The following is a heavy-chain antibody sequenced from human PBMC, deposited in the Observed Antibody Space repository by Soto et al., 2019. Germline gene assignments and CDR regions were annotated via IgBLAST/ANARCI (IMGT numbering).Heavy chain of an antibody. J-gene: IGHJ5*01. D-gene: IGHD1-26*01. CDR1: GDSVSSYDAA. CDR3: ARLKSNSWFDS. CDR2: TYFRSKKCNY. Sequence: SQTLSGTCAISGDSVSSYDAAWNWIRQSPSRGLEWLVRTYFRSKKCNYNYAEYVKSRIPVSQLISKNQSSPQVYSVTPVAPAVYYCARLKSNSWFDSWGQGPLVPVSS. V-gene: IGHV6-1*01.